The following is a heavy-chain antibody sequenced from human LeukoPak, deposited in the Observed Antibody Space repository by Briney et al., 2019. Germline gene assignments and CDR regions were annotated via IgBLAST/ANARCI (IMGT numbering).Heavy chain of an antibody. CDR2: IYYSGST. Sequence: PSETLSLTCTVSGGSISSSSYYWGWIRQPPGKGLEWIGSIYYSGSTYYNPSLKSRVTISVDTSKNQFSLKLSSVTAADTAVYYCARTDYYGSGSYYIPYYYYGMDVWGQGTTVTVSS. CDR3: ARTDYYGSGSYYIPYYYYGMDV. CDR1: GGSISSSSYY. V-gene: IGHV4-39*01. D-gene: IGHD3-10*01. J-gene: IGHJ6*02.